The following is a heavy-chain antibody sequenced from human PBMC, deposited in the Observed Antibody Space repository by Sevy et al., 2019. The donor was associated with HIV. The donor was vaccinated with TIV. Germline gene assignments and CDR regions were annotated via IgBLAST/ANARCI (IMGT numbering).Heavy chain of an antibody. V-gene: IGHV3-72*01. Sequence: GGSLRLSCAASGFTFSDHYMDWVRQAPGKGLEWVGRTRNKANSYTTEDAASVKGRFTISRDDSKNSLYLQMNSLKTEDTAVYYCARRTYYYDSSGLHDAFDIWGQGTMVTVSS. CDR3: ARRTYYYDSSGLHDAFDI. CDR2: TRNKANSYTT. D-gene: IGHD3-22*01. J-gene: IGHJ3*02. CDR1: GFTFSDHY.